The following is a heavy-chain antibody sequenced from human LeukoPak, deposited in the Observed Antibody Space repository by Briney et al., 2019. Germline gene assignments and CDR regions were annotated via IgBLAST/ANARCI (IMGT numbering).Heavy chain of an antibody. D-gene: IGHD3-10*01. CDR2: ISSSSSYI. CDR3: ARDLRVRGRKSDAFDI. CDR1: GFTFSSYS. J-gene: IGHJ3*02. V-gene: IGHV3-21*01. Sequence: GGSLRLPCAASGFTFSSYSMNWVRQAPGKGLEWVSSISSSSSYIYYADSVKGRFTISRDNAKNSLYLQMNSLRAEDTAVYYCARDLRVRGRKSDAFDIWGQGTMVTVSS.